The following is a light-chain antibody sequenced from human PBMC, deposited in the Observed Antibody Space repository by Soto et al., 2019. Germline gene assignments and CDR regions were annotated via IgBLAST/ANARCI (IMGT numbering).Light chain of an antibody. CDR2: EVG. V-gene: IGLV2-14*01. CDR1: SSDVGAYPY. CDR3: SSFTSSTTVI. Sequence: QSVLTQPASVSGSPGQSITISCTGTSSDVGAYPYVSWYQQHPGKAPKLIILEVGNRPSGVSNRFSGSKSGNTASLTISGLQAEDEADYYCSSFTSSTTVIFGGGTKVTVL. J-gene: IGLJ2*01.